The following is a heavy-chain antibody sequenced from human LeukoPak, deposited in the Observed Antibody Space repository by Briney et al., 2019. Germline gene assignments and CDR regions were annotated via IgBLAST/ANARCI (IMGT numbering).Heavy chain of an antibody. CDR2: ISASGDVT. CDR3: AKSLFTSATGTGRAFHI. D-gene: IGHD1-1*01. J-gene: IGHJ3*02. V-gene: IGHV3-23*01. CDR1: GFSFSAYP. Sequence: PGGSLRLSGAGSGFSFSAYPMGWVRQAPGKGLQWLSGISASGDVTFHADRVKGRFAISRDNSKNTLYLQMTGLRAGDTAEYYCAKSLFTSATGTGRAFHIWGQGTMVTVSS.